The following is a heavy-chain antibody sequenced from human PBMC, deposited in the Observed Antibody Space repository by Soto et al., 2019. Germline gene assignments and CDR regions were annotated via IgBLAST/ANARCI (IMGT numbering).Heavy chain of an antibody. Sequence: QVQLVESGGGVVQPGRSLRLSCTASEFTFSDYAMHWVRQTPGKGLEWVAVISYDETFKHYADSVKGRFTISRDNSKNTLFLHMNSLRPEDTAVYYCVKGTRGLFKSYFDYWGQGTLVTVSS. CDR2: ISYDETFK. CDR3: VKGTRGLFKSYFDY. CDR1: EFTFSDYA. D-gene: IGHD2-15*01. V-gene: IGHV3-30*01. J-gene: IGHJ4*02.